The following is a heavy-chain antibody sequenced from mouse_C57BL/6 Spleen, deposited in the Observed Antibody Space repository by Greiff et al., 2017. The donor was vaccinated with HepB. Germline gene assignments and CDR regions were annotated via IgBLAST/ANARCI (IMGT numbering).Heavy chain of an antibody. CDR1: GFTFSDYG. V-gene: IGHV5-17*01. Sequence: EVKLVESGGGLVKPGGSLKLSCAASGFTFSDYGMHWVRQAPEKGLEWVAYISSGSSTIYYADTVKGRFTISRDNAKNTLFLQMTSLRSEDTAMYYCARPPDSYYSYWYFDVWGTGTTVTVSS. CDR3: ARPPDSYYSYWYFDV. D-gene: IGHD2-12*01. CDR2: ISSGSSTI. J-gene: IGHJ1*03.